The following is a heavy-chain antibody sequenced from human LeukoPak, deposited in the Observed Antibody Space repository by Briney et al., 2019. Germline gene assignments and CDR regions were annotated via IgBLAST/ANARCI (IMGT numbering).Heavy chain of an antibody. Sequence: SDTQSLTCTVSGGSFSSSSYYWGWIRQPPGKGLEWIGSTYYSGNTYYNPSLKSRVTISVDTSKNQFSLKLSSVTAADTAVYYCARAGSGSYELWGQGTLVTVSS. CDR2: TYYSGNT. CDR1: GGSFSSSSYY. D-gene: IGHD1-26*01. CDR3: ARAGSGSYEL. V-gene: IGHV4-39*07. J-gene: IGHJ4*02.